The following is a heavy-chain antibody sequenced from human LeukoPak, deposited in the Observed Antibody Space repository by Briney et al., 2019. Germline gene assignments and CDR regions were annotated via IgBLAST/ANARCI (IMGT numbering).Heavy chain of an antibody. CDR3: SGDLNWHHDS. J-gene: IGHJ5*02. Sequence: SVKVSCKASGGTFSSYTINWVRQAPGQGLEWMGRIIPIFDIANYAQNFQGRVTITADKSTTTVYMELTSLRSEDTAVYYCSGDLNWHHDSWGQGTLVTVSS. D-gene: IGHD3-16*01. V-gene: IGHV1-69*04. CDR2: IIPIFDIA. CDR1: GGTFSSYT.